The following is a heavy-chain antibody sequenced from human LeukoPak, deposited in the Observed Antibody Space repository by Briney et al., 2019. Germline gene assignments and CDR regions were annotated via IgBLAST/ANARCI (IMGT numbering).Heavy chain of an antibody. CDR1: GFTFSSYA. J-gene: IGHJ4*02. CDR2: ISYDGSNK. D-gene: IGHD6-6*01. V-gene: IGHV3-30-3*01. Sequence: PGRSLRLSCAASGFTFSSYAMHWVRQAPGKGLEWVAVISYDGSNKYYADSVKGRFTISRDNSKNTLYLQMNSLRAEDTAVYYCARVLAVRAARPSGPIDYWGQGTLVTVSS. CDR3: ARVLAVRAARPSGPIDY.